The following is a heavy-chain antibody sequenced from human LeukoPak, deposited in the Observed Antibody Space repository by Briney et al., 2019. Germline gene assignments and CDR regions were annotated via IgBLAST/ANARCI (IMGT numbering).Heavy chain of an antibody. CDR2: ISSSSSYI. J-gene: IGHJ4*02. D-gene: IGHD5/OR15-5a*01. CDR1: GFTFSSYS. V-gene: IGHV3-21*01. CDR3: ARGQSKYY. Sequence: GGSLRLSCAASGFTFSSYSMHWVRQAPGKGLEWVSSISSSSSYIYYADSVRGRFTVSRDNAKNSLYLQMNSLRAEDTAVYYCARGQSKYYWGQGTLVTVSS.